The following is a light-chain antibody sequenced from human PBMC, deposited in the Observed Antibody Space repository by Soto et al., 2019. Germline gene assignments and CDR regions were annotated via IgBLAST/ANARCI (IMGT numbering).Light chain of an antibody. CDR1: EAISSW. CDR2: SAS. V-gene: IGKV1-12*01. Sequence: DIQLPQSPSSVSASAGDRVTITCRASEAISSWLAWYQQKPGQAPKLLIYSASSLQSGVPSRFGGSGSGTDFTLPISSLQPEDFATYYCQQTKTFPLSFGGGTKVEIK. J-gene: IGKJ4*01. CDR3: QQTKTFPLS.